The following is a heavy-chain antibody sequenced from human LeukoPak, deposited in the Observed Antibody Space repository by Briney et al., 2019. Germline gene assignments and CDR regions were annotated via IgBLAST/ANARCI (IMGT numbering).Heavy chain of an antibody. CDR2: ISGSGGST. Sequence: GGSLRLSCAASGFTFSSYAMSWVRQAPGKGLEWVSAISGSGGSTYYADSVKGRFTISRDNSKNTLYLQMNSLRAEDTAVYYWAKMGPLGTVTTWVDYWGRGTLVTVSS. V-gene: IGHV3-23*01. CDR1: GFTFSSYA. J-gene: IGHJ4*02. D-gene: IGHD4-11*01. CDR3: AKMGPLGTVTTWVDY.